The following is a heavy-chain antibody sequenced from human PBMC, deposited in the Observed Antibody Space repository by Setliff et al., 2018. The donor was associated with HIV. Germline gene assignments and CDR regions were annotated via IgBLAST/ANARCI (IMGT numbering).Heavy chain of an antibody. CDR2: IYYNGIT. CDR3: ARRIFHSSFPSFDS. J-gene: IGHJ4*02. CDR1: GGSIGTTTYY. Sequence: SETLSLTCAVSGGSIGTTTYYWGWIRQPPGKGLEWIGSIYYNGITYYNPSLKGRFTISVDTSKDQFSLKVTSVTAADTAVYYCARRIFHSSFPSFDSWGQGTLVTVPQ. V-gene: IGHV4-39*01. D-gene: IGHD2-15*01.